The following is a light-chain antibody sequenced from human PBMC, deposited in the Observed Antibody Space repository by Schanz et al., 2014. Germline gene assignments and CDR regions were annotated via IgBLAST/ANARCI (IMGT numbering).Light chain of an antibody. V-gene: IGLV2-14*01. CDR2: DVS. CDR3: SSYTSSSTLAV. CDR1: SSDVGGYNY. Sequence: QSALTQPPSASGSPGQSVTISCTGTSSDVGGYNYVSWYQQHPGKAPKLMIYDVSNRPSGVSNRFSGSKSGNTASLTISGLQAEDEADYYCSSYTSSSTLAVFGTGTKLTVL. J-gene: IGLJ1*01.